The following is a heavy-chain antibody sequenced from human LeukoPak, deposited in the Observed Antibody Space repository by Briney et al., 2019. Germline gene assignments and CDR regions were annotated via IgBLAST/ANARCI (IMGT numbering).Heavy chain of an antibody. D-gene: IGHD1-26*01. CDR2: IFHSGST. J-gene: IGHJ3*02. Sequence: GSLRLSGAASGFTFISFSRNWVRRPPGKGREWFGEIFHSGSTNYNSSLKSRVAISVDKSKNQFSLELSSVTAADTAVYYCARDQGSGSYGDAFDIWGQGTMVTVSS. CDR3: ARDQGSGSYGDAFDI. V-gene: IGHV4-4*02. CDR1: GFTFISFSR.